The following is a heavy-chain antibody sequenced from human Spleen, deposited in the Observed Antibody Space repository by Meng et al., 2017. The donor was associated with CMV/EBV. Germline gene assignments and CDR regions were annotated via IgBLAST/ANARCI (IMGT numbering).Heavy chain of an antibody. CDR1: GASIDHGDYY. CDR2: IYYSGAA. J-gene: IGHJ5*02. V-gene: IGHV4-30-4*08. Sequence: CTVTGASIDHGDYYWNWIRQPPGKGLEWIGYIYYSGAANHNPSLRSRLSLSIVTSKNQFSLNLTSVTAADTAIYYCARGFRLNWFDPWGPGTLVTVSS. CDR3: ARGFRLNWFDP. D-gene: IGHD2-21*01.